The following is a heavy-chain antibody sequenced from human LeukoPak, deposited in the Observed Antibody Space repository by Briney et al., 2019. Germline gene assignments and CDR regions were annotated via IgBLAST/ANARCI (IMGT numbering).Heavy chain of an antibody. CDR1: VFSVSSNC. D-gene: IGHD7-27*01. CDR2: IYSDGST. Sequence: GGSLRLSCVASVFSVSSNCMTWVRQAPGGGLEWVSVIYSDGSTYYSGSVKGRFTISRDSSKNTLYLQMNNLRPEDTAVYYCAKDLRWGFDYWGQGTLVTVSS. CDR3: AKDLRWGFDY. V-gene: IGHV3-53*01. J-gene: IGHJ4*02.